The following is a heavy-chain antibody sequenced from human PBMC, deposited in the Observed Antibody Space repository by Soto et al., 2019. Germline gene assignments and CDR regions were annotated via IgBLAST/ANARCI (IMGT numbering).Heavy chain of an antibody. D-gene: IGHD2-2*01. J-gene: IGHJ5*02. CDR2: INPNSGGT. CDR3: ARAEATPDMSDGFAP. Sequence: ASVKASCKASGYTFTGYYMHWVRQAPGQGLEWMGWINPNSGGTNYAQKFQGWVTMTRDTSISTAYMELSRLRSDDTAVYYCARAEATPDMSDGFAPWGQGTPVPVS. CDR1: GYTFTGYY. V-gene: IGHV1-2*04.